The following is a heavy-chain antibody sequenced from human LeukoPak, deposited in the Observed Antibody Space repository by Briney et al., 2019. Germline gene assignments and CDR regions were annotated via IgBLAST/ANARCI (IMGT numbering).Heavy chain of an antibody. CDR2: IGSSGSTI. J-gene: IGHJ6*03. CDR1: GFTFSSYE. CDR3: ARDSRIVRLKTSYYYYMDV. D-gene: IGHD2-15*01. V-gene: IGHV3-48*03. Sequence: PGGSLRLSCAASGFTFSSYEMNWVRQAPGKGLEWVSYIGSSGSTIYYADSVKGRFTISRDNAKNSLYLQMNSLRAEDTAVYYCARDSRIVRLKTSYYYYMDVWGKGTTVTVSS.